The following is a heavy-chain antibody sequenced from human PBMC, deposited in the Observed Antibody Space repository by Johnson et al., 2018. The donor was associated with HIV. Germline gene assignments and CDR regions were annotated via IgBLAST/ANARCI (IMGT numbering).Heavy chain of an antibody. CDR1: GFTFRSYW. D-gene: IGHD6-13*01. Sequence: VQLVESGGHLVQPGGSLRLSCAASGFTFRSYWMSWVRQAPGKGLEWVANIKQDGSEKYYVDSVKGRFTISRDNAKKSLYLQMNSLRAEDTAVYYCARHWAAAGRDAFDIWGQGTMVSVSS. CDR3: ARHWAAAGRDAFDI. V-gene: IGHV3-7*05. CDR2: IKQDGSEK. J-gene: IGHJ3*02.